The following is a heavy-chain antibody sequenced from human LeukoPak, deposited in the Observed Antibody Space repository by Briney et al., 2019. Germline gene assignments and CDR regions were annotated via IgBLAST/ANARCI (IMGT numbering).Heavy chain of an antibody. CDR1: GGTFSSYA. J-gene: IGHJ4*02. CDR3: ARVLRNYYDSSGYRDRYYFDY. Sequence: ASVKVSCKASGGTFSSYAISWVRQAPGQGLEWMGWISTYNGETNYAQKYQGRVTMTTDTSTSTAYMELRSLRSDDTAVYYCARVLRNYYDSSGYRDRYYFDYWGQGTLVTVSS. V-gene: IGHV1-18*01. CDR2: ISTYNGET. D-gene: IGHD3-22*01.